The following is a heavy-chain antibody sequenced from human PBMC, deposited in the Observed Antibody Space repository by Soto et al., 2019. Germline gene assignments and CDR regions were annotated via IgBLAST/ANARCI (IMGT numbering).Heavy chain of an antibody. CDR2: IWYDGSIK. D-gene: IGHD4-17*01. J-gene: IGHJ4*02. CDR3: ARDADYGDDPSEDPGYYFDY. V-gene: IGHV3-33*01. Sequence: QVQLVESGGGVVQPGRSLRLSCAASGFTFSNYGMHWVRQAPGKGLEWVAVIWYDGSIKYYADSVKGRFTISRDNSKNRLHLQMNSLRAEDTAVYYCARDADYGDDPSEDPGYYFDYWGQGTLVTVSS. CDR1: GFTFSNYG.